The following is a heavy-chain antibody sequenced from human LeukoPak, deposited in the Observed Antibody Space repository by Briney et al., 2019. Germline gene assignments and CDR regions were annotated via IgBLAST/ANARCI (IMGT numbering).Heavy chain of an antibody. CDR1: GFTFSNYA. J-gene: IGHJ3*02. D-gene: IGHD1-26*01. CDR3: GKARYSGFAGDAFDI. V-gene: IGHV3-23*01. Sequence: PGGSLRLSCAASGFTFSNYALSWVRQAPGKGPEWVSSISGSGGSTFYADSVKGRFTISRDNSKNTLYLQMISLRAEDTAVYYCGKARYSGFAGDAFDIWGQGTMVTVSS. CDR2: ISGSGGST.